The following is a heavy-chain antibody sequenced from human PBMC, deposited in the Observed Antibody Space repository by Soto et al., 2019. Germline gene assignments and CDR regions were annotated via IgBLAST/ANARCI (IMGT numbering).Heavy chain of an antibody. CDR1: GFTFSDYA. Sequence: EVQLVESGGGLVKPGGSLRLSCAASGFTFSDYAMNWVRQAPGKGLEWVANIKQDGSEKYYVDSVKGRFTISRDNAKKTLYLQMNCLRAEDTDVYYCAGCRTYYDFWSGFGSSLGLLDPWGQGTLLTVSS. CDR3: AGCRTYYDFWSGFGSSLGLLDP. V-gene: IGHV3-7*03. CDR2: IKQDGSEK. D-gene: IGHD3-3*01. J-gene: IGHJ5*02.